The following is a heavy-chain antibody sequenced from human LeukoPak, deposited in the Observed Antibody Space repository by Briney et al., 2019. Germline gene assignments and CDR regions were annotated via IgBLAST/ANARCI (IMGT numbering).Heavy chain of an antibody. D-gene: IGHD1-7*01. CDR3: ARDHSNWNYAPDF. CDR2: ISASNGNT. V-gene: IGHV1-18*01. Sequence: ASVRVSCKASGYTFTRYGISWVRQAPGQGLQWLGWISASNGNTNYAQKFRDRVTMSTDTSTGTAYLDVRSLTSDDTAVSYCARDHSNWNYAPDFWGQGTLVIVSS. CDR1: GYTFTRYG. J-gene: IGHJ4*02.